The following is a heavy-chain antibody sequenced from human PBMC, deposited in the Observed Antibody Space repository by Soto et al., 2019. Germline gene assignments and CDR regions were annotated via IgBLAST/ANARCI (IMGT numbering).Heavy chain of an antibody. CDR3: ARDSDLRYFDILLDY. V-gene: IGHV1-18*04. D-gene: IGHD3-9*01. CDR1: GYTFTSYG. CDR2: ISAYNGNT. Sequence: QVQLVQSGAEVKKPGASVKVSCKASGYTFTSYGISWVRQAPGQGLEWMGWISAYNGNTNYAQKLQGRVTMTTDTSTSTAYMELRSLRSDDTAVYYGARDSDLRYFDILLDYWGQGTLVTVSS. J-gene: IGHJ4*02.